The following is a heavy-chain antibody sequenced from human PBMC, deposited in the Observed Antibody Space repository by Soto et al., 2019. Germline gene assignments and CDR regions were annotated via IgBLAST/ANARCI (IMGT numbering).Heavy chain of an antibody. CDR3: ARDPRGGSSPPDY. CDR1: GFTFDDYG. J-gene: IGHJ4*02. D-gene: IGHD1-26*01. V-gene: IGHV3-20*04. CDR2: INWSGSTT. Sequence: EVQLVESGGGVVRPGGSLRLSCAASGFTFDDYGMTWVRQAPGKGLEWVSGINWSGSTTGYADSVQGRFTISRDNTKNSLYLQMNSLRAEDTAFYYRARDPRGGSSPPDYWGQGTLVTVSS.